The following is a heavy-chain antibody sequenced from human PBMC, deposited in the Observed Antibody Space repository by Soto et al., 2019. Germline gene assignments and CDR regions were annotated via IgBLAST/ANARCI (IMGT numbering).Heavy chain of an antibody. CDR3: ASRMGSGRYYFDY. Sequence: PSETLSLTCTVSGGSISSSSYYWGWIRQPPGKGLEWIGEINHSGSTNYNPSLKSRVTISIDTSKNQFSLNLNSVTAADTAVFYCASRMGSGRYYFDYWGQGTLVTVPS. V-gene: IGHV4-39*07. CDR2: INHSGST. CDR1: GGSISSSSYY. D-gene: IGHD3-10*01. J-gene: IGHJ4*02.